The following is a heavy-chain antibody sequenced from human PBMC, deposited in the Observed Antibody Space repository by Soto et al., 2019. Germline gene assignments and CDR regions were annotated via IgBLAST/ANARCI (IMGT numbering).Heavy chain of an antibody. CDR2: IYYSGST. CDR3: ARGLEIQLWPSYFDY. Sequence: SETLSLTCTVSGGSISSYYWSWIRQPPGKGLEWIGYIYYSGSTNYNPSLKSRVTISVDTSKNQFSLKLSSVTAADTAVYYCARGLEIQLWPSYFDYWGQGTLVTVSS. V-gene: IGHV4-59*01. D-gene: IGHD5-18*01. J-gene: IGHJ4*02. CDR1: GGSISSYY.